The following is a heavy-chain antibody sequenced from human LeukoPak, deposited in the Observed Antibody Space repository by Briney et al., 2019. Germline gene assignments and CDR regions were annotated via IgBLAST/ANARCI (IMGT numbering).Heavy chain of an antibody. CDR1: GYTFTSYD. CDR2: MNPNSGNT. V-gene: IGHV1-8*01. Sequence: GASVKVSCKASGYTFTSYDINWVRQATGQGLEWMGWMNPNSGNTGYAQKFQGRVTMTRNTSISTAYMELSSLRSEDTAVYYCARALRLAYGDYPAYYFDYWGQGTLVTVSS. D-gene: IGHD4-17*01. CDR3: ARALRLAYGDYPAYYFDY. J-gene: IGHJ4*02.